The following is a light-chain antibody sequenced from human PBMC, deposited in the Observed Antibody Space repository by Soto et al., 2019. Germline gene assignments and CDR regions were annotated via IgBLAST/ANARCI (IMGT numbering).Light chain of an antibody. CDR1: QSVSSSF. CDR2: AAS. V-gene: IGKV3-20*01. CDR3: QQYGSSPGALT. Sequence: EIVLTQSPGTLSLSPGERATLSCRASQSVSSSFLAWYQQKPGQAPRLLIYAASSRATGIPDRFSGSGSGTAFTLTIRRLEPEDFAVYYCQQYGSSPGALTFGGGTKVEIK. J-gene: IGKJ4*01.